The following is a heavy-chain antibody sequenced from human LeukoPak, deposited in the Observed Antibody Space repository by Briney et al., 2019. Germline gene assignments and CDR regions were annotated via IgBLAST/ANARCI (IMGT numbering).Heavy chain of an antibody. CDR1: GYTFTNYD. Sequence: GASVKVSCKASGYTFTNYDINWARQATGQGLEWMGWMNPNSGNTAYAQKFQGRLSMTRNTSTSTAYMELSSLRSEDTAVYYCARVCTSTRCYEWGRFDPWGEGTLVTVSS. J-gene: IGHJ5*02. CDR2: MNPNSGNT. CDR3: ARVCTSTRCYEWGRFDP. D-gene: IGHD2-2*01. V-gene: IGHV1-8*01.